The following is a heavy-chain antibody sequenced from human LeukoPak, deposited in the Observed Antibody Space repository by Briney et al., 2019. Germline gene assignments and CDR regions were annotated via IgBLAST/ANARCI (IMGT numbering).Heavy chain of an antibody. CDR2: INPNSGGT. D-gene: IGHD6-13*01. V-gene: IGHV1-2*02. CDR3: ARFYSSSSRDAFNI. Sequence: GASVKVSCKASGYTFTGYYMHWLRQAPGQGLEWMGWINPNSGGTNYAQKFQGRVTMTRDTSISTAYMELSRLRSDDTAVYYCARFYSSSSRDAFNIWGQGTMVTVSS. J-gene: IGHJ3*02. CDR1: GYTFTGYY.